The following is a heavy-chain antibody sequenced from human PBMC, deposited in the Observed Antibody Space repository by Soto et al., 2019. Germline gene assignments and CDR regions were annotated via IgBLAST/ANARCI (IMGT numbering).Heavy chain of an antibody. V-gene: IGHV1-2*04. J-gene: IGHJ4*02. CDR2: INPNSGGT. CDR3: AREGTIDYYDSSGLPFVY. Sequence: QVQLVQSGAEVKKPGASVKVSCKASGYTFTGYYMHWVRQAPGQGLEWMGWINPNSGGTNYAQKFQGWGTMTRDTSISTAYMELSRLRSDYTAVYYCAREGTIDYYDSSGLPFVYWGQGTLVTVSS. CDR1: GYTFTGYY. D-gene: IGHD3-22*01.